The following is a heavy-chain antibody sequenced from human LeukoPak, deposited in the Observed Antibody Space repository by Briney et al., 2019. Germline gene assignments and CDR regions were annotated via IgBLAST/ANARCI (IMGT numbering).Heavy chain of an antibody. CDR1: GGSISGSNYF. Sequence: SGTLSLTCTVSGGSISGSNYFWGWIRQPPGKGLEWIGEVHLDGRTNYNPSLKSRLIMSVDLPENHISLKLTSVTAADTAVYYCAREGGFYRPLDYSGQGTLVTVSS. CDR2: VHLDGRT. D-gene: IGHD3-3*01. CDR3: AREGGFYRPLDY. J-gene: IGHJ4*02. V-gene: IGHV4-39*07.